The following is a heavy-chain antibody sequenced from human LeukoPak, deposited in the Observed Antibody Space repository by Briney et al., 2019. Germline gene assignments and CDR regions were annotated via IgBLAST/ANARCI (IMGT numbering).Heavy chain of an antibody. J-gene: IGHJ3*02. D-gene: IGHD4-17*01. V-gene: IGHV3-23*01. CDR3: AKDVTRGDYFEALEDAFDI. CDR1: GFTFSSYA. CDR2: ISGSGGST. Sequence: PGGSLRLSCAASGFTFSSYAMSWVRQAPGKGLEWVSAISGSGGSTYYADSVKGRFTISRDNSKNTPYLQMNSLRAEDTAVYYCAKDVTRGDYFEALEDAFDIWGQGTMVTVSS.